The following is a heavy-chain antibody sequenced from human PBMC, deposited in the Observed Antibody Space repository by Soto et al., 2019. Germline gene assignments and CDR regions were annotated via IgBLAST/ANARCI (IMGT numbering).Heavy chain of an antibody. J-gene: IGHJ5*02. D-gene: IGHD3-10*01. Sequence: QVQLVQSGAEVKKPGASVKVSCKASGYTFTGYYMHWVRQAPGQGLEWMGWINPNSGGTNYAQKFQGWVTMTRDTSISTAYMELSRLRSDDTAVYYCARDVGAVRSPNWFDPWGQGTLVTVSS. CDR3: ARDVGAVRSPNWFDP. V-gene: IGHV1-2*04. CDR1: GYTFTGYY. CDR2: INPNSGGT.